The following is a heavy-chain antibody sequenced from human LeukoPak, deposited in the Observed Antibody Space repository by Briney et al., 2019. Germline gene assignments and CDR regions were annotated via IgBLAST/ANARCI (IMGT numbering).Heavy chain of an antibody. CDR1: GFTVSSNY. D-gene: IGHD2/OR15-2a*01. Sequence: GGSLRLSCAASGFTVSSNYMSWVRQAPGKGLEWVSVIYSGGSTYYTDSVKGRFTISRDNSKNTLYLQMNSLRAEDTAAYYCARSLIVADDYWGQGTLVTVSS. J-gene: IGHJ4*02. V-gene: IGHV3-66*01. CDR2: IYSGGST. CDR3: ARSLIVADDY.